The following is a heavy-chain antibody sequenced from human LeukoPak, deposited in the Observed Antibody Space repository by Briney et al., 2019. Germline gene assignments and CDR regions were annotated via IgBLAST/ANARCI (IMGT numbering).Heavy chain of an antibody. D-gene: IGHD2-15*01. Sequence: ASVKVSCKASGYTFTGYYMHWVRQAPGQGLEWMGWINPNSGGTNYAQKFQGRVTMTRDTSISTACMELSRLRSDDTAVYYCARTGRYGSDHDAFDIWGQGTMVTVSS. J-gene: IGHJ3*02. CDR3: ARTGRYGSDHDAFDI. CDR2: INPNSGGT. CDR1: GYTFTGYY. V-gene: IGHV1-2*02.